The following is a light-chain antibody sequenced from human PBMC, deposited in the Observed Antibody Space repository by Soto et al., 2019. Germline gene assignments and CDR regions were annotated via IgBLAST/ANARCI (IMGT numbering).Light chain of an antibody. Sequence: QSVLTQPPSVSAAPGQRVTISCSGSASNVGTHFVSWYQHLPGAAPKLLIYDNDERPSEIPDRFSGSKSDTSATLTITGPQTGDEADYYCGTWDSGLTAGVFGGGTKVTVL. CDR3: GTWDSGLTAGV. CDR2: DND. V-gene: IGLV1-51*01. J-gene: IGLJ2*01. CDR1: ASNVGTHF.